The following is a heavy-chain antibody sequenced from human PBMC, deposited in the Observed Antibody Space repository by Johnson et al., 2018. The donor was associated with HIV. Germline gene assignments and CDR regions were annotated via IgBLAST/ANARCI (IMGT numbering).Heavy chain of an antibody. CDR1: GFTFDDYG. D-gene: IGHD3-3*01. Sequence: VQLVESGGGLVQPGGSLRLSCVASGFTFDDYGMSWVRQAPGKGLEWVSGINWNGGSTGYADSVKGRFTISSDNSKNPLYLQMNSLRAEDTAVYYCAKGLAAFFAFDIWGQGTMVTVSS. V-gene: IGHV3-20*04. J-gene: IGHJ3*02. CDR3: AKGLAAFFAFDI. CDR2: INWNGGST.